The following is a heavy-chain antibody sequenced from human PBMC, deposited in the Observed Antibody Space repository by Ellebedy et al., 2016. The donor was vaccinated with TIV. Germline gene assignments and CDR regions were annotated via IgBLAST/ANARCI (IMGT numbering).Heavy chain of an antibody. CDR2: IIPILGIA. Sequence: AASVKVSCKASGGTFSSYAISWVRQAPGQGLEWMGRIIPILGIANYARNFQGRVTITADKSTSTAYMELSSLRSEDTAVYYCATGYSYDYWYFDLWGRGTLVAVSS. CDR1: GGTFSSYA. D-gene: IGHD5-18*01. CDR3: ATGYSYDYWYFDL. J-gene: IGHJ2*01. V-gene: IGHV1-69*04.